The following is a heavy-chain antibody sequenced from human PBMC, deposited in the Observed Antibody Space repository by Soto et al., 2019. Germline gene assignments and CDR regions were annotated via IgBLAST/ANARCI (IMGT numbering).Heavy chain of an antibody. J-gene: IGHJ3*02. V-gene: IGHV3-33*01. CDR3: ARDYDILTGYYSDAFDI. D-gene: IGHD3-9*01. Sequence: GGSLRLSCAASGFTFSSYGMHWVRQAPGKGLEWVAVIWYDGSNKYYADSVKGRFTISRDNSKNTLYLQMNSLRAEDTAVYYCARDYDILTGYYSDAFDIWGQGTMVTVSS. CDR2: IWYDGSNK. CDR1: GFTFSSYG.